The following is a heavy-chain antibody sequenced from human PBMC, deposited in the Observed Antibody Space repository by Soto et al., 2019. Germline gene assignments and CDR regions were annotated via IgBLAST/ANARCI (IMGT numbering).Heavy chain of an antibody. J-gene: IGHJ4*02. CDR2: ISYSGST. D-gene: IGHD3-22*01. Sequence: QLQLQESGPGLVKPSETLSLTCTVSGGSIISSSYNWGWIRQPPGKGLEWIGSISYSGSTHYNPSLRSRLTISVDTSKNQFSLKLSSLTAADTAVYYCAGRPTYYDSGAYYYYWDQGTLVTVSS. V-gene: IGHV4-39*01. CDR3: AGRPTYYDSGAYYYY. CDR1: GGSIISSSYN.